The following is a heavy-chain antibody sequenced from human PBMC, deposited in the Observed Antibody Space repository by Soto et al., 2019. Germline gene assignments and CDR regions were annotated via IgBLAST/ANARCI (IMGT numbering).Heavy chain of an antibody. CDR2: ISSSSSYI. Sequence: GGSLRLSCAASGFTFSSYSMNWVRQAPGKGLEWVSSISSSSSYIYYADSVKGRFTISRDNAKNSLYLQMNSLRAEDTAVYYCARDPMVTKWEAAYYYYGMDVWGQGTTVTVSS. CDR1: GFTFSSYS. D-gene: IGHD5-18*01. J-gene: IGHJ6*02. V-gene: IGHV3-21*01. CDR3: ARDPMVTKWEAAYYYYGMDV.